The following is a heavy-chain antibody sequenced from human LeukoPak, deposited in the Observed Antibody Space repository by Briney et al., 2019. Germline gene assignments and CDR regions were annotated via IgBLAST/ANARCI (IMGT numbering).Heavy chain of an antibody. V-gene: IGHV4-39*01. D-gene: IGHD4-17*01. CDR1: GGSISSSSYY. CDR2: IHYSGST. CDR3: ARLDYGDYRGAFDI. Sequence: SETLSLTCTVSGGSISSSSYYWGWIRQPPGKGLEWIGSIHYSGSTYYNPSLKSRVTISVDTSKNQFSLKLSSVTAADPAVYFCARLDYGDYRGAFDIWGQGTMVTVSS. J-gene: IGHJ3*02.